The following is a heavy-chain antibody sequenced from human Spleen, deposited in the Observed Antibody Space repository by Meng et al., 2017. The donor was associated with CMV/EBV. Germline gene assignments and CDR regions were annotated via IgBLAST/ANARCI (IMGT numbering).Heavy chain of an antibody. V-gene: IGHV3-23*01. CDR1: GFTFSSYA. Sequence: GGSLRLSCAASGFTFSSYAMNWVRQAPGKGLEWVSAISGSGGSTYYADSVKGRFTISRDNAKNSLFLQMNSLRAEDTAVYYCARKDFWSGYYDYWGQGTLVTVSS. J-gene: IGHJ4*02. D-gene: IGHD3-3*01. CDR2: ISGSGGST. CDR3: ARKDFWSGYYDY.